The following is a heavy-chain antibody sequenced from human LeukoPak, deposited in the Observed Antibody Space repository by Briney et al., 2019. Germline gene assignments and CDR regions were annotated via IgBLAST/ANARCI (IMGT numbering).Heavy chain of an antibody. CDR3: ARQEIAVARRGAFDI. CDR2: IYYSGST. CDR1: CVFISSCSDE. V-gene: IGHV4-39*01. J-gene: IGHJ3*02. Sequence: SETLSHTWTVACVFISSCSDEWGWIRQPPGKGLEWIGSIYYSGSTYDHPAGKSRITITVNTSKNQCSLKLSDGTAADTAGYYCARQEIAVARRGAFDICGQGTMVTVSS. D-gene: IGHD6-19*01.